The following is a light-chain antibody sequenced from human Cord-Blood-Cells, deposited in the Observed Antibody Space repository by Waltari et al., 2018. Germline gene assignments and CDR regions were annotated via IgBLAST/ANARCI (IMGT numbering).Light chain of an antibody. CDR1: SSDVGGYNY. CDR3: CSYAGSYVV. Sequence: QSALTQPRPVSGSPGQSVTLSCTGTSSDVGGYNYLSWYQQHPGKAPKLMIYDVSKRPSGVPDRFSGSKSGNTASLTISGLQAEDEADYYCCSYAGSYVVFGGGTKLTVL. CDR2: DVS. V-gene: IGLV2-11*01. J-gene: IGLJ2*01.